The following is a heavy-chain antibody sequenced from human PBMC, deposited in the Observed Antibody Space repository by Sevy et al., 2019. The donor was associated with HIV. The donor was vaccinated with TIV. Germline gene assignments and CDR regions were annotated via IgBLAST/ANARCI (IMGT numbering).Heavy chain of an antibody. CDR2: ISNSGVNI. CDR3: AKDRGDYGGNSAFDI. V-gene: IGHV3-23*01. D-gene: IGHD4-17*01. J-gene: IGHJ3*02. Sequence: GGSLRLSCAASGLAFTRYAMSWVRQAPGKGLEWVSTISNSGVNIYYADSVKGRFTVSRDTSKNTLYLQMNSLRVEDTAIYYCAKDRGDYGGNSAFDIWGQGTMVTVSS. CDR1: GLAFTRYA.